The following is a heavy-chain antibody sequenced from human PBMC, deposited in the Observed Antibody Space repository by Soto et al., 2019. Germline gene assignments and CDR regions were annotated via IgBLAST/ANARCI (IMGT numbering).Heavy chain of an antibody. Sequence: QVQLVQSGADVKKPGASVQVSCKASGYTFSKFFIHWVRQAPGQGLEWLGFVHPGSGSANYAQKFQGRVSMTRDTSMSTVYLELSRLRSEDTAMYYCARDSEGTSSLTHYWGQGTLVTVSS. CDR2: VHPGSGSA. D-gene: IGHD6-6*01. CDR3: ARDSEGTSSLTHY. V-gene: IGHV1-46*01. CDR1: GYTFSKFF. J-gene: IGHJ4*02.